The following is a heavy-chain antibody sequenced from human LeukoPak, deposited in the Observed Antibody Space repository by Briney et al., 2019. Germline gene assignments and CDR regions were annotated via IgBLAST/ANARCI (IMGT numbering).Heavy chain of an antibody. V-gene: IGHV3-30-3*01. J-gene: IGHJ4*02. CDR2: ISYDGSNK. D-gene: IGHD3-22*01. CDR1: GFTFSSYA. CDR3: ARGYYDSSGYRAGY. Sequence: GGSLRLSCAASGFTFSSYAMHWVRQAPGKGLKWVAVISYDGSNKYYADSVKGRFTISRDNSKNTLYLQMNSLRAEDTAVYYCARGYYDSSGYRAGYWGQGTLVTVSS.